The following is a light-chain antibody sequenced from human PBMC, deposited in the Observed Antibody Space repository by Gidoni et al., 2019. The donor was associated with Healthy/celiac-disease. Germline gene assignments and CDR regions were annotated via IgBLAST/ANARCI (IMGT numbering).Light chain of an antibody. CDR2: EVS. CDR1: SSDVGGSNY. CDR3: SSYTSSSTLGV. V-gene: IGLV2-14*01. Sequence: QSALTQPASVSGSPGPSITISCTGTSSDVGGSNYVPWYQQHPGKAPKLMIYEVSNRPSGVSNRFSGSKSGNTASLTISGLQAEDEADYYCSSYTSSSTLGVFGGGTKLTVL. J-gene: IGLJ3*02.